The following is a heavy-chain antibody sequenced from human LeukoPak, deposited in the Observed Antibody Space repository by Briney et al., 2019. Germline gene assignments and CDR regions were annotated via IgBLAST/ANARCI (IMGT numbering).Heavy chain of an antibody. CDR1: GYTFTDFG. J-gene: IGHJ4*02. Sequence: ASVKVFCKASGYTFTDFGISWVRQAPGQGPEWMGWISAYNGDIIYGQKFQGRVTMTTDTSTSTAYMELRSLRSEDTAVYYCARGSMITFGGVMWGQGTLVTVSS. D-gene: IGHD3-16*01. CDR2: ISAYNGDI. CDR3: ARGSMITFGGVM. V-gene: IGHV1-18*01.